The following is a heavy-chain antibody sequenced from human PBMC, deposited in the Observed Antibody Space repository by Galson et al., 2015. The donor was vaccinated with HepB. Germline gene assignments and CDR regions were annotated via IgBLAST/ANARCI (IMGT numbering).Heavy chain of an antibody. CDR1: GFTFSRYA. CDR2: ISTSGGVT. D-gene: IGHD3-10*02. Sequence: SLRLSCAASGFTFSRYAMSWVRQAPGKGLEWVSAISTSGGVTYYADSVEGRFTISRDNSKNTLFLQMDSLRAEDTAVYYCAMFPNFDYWGQGTLVTVSS. CDR3: AMFPNFDY. V-gene: IGHV3-23*01. J-gene: IGHJ4*02.